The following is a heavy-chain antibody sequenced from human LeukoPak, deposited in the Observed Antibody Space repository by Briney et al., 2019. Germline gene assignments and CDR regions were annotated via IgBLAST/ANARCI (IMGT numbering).Heavy chain of an antibody. CDR3: AKDRGNTIFGVAHA. CDR2: ISYDGSNK. Sequence: GGSLRLSCAASGFTFSSYGMHWVRQAPGKGLEWVAVISYDGSNKYYADSVKGRFTISRDNSKNTLYLQMNSLRAEDTAVYYCAKDRGNTIFGVAHAWGQGTLVTVSS. D-gene: IGHD3-3*01. J-gene: IGHJ4*02. V-gene: IGHV3-30*18. CDR1: GFTFSSYG.